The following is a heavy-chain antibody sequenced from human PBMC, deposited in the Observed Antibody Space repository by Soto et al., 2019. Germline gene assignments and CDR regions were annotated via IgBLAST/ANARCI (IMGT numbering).Heavy chain of an antibody. CDR2: ISAYNVKT. CDR1: GYTFTSYG. CDR3: ARVGDVNYYHGMDV. Sequence: QVQLVQSGGEVKKPGASVKLSCTASGYTFTSYGISWVRQAPGQGLEWMGWISAYNVKTNYAQNVQGRVTMTTDTSTRTAYMDLRSLRYDDTAGYYCARVGDVNYYHGMDVWGQWTTVTVSS. V-gene: IGHV1-18*01. J-gene: IGHJ6*02.